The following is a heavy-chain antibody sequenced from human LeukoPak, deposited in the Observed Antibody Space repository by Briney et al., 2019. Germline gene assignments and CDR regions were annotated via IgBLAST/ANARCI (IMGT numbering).Heavy chain of an antibody. Sequence: ASVKVSCKASGYTFTSYGISWVRQAPGQGLEWMGWISAYNGNTNYAQKLQGRVTMTTDTSTSTAYMELRSLRSDDTAVYYCARDYIVVVVAGAYFDYWGQGTLVTVSS. V-gene: IGHV1-18*01. D-gene: IGHD2-15*01. CDR1: GYTFTSYG. CDR3: ARDYIVVVVAGAYFDY. CDR2: ISAYNGNT. J-gene: IGHJ4*02.